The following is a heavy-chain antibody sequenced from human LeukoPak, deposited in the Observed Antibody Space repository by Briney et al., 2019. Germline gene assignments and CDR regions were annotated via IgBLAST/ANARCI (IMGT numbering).Heavy chain of an antibody. Sequence: GESLQISCQGSGYSFTSYWIGWVRQMPGKGLEWMGIIYPGDSDTRYSPSFQGQVTISADKSISTAYLQWSSLKASDTAMYYCAREAEVGATSYYYGMDVWGQGTTVTVSS. CDR2: IYPGDSDT. D-gene: IGHD1-26*01. CDR1: GYSFTSYW. J-gene: IGHJ6*02. V-gene: IGHV5-51*01. CDR3: AREAEVGATSYYYGMDV.